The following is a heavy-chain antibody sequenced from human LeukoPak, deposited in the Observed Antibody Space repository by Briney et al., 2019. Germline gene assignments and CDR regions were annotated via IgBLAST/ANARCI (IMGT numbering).Heavy chain of an antibody. J-gene: IGHJ4*02. CDR1: GGSINSGDYY. CDR2: IYYSGST. CDR3: ARGIAAAGSADY. D-gene: IGHD6-13*01. Sequence: PSETLSLTCTVSGGSINSGDYYWSWIRQPPGKGLEWIGYIYYSGSTYYNPSLKSRVTISVDTSKNQFSLKLSSVPAADTAVYYCARGIAAAGSADYWGQGTLVTVSS. V-gene: IGHV4-30-4*01.